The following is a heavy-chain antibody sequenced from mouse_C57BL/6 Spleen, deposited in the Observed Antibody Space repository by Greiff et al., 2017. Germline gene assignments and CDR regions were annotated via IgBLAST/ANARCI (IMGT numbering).Heavy chain of an antibody. J-gene: IGHJ2*01. D-gene: IGHD2-1*01. V-gene: IGHV1-53*01. CDR2: INPSNGGT. Sequence: QVQLQQPGTELVKPGASVKLSCKASGYTFTSYWMHWVKQRPGQGLEWIGNINPSNGGTNYTEKFKSKATLTVDKSASTAYMQLSSQTSEDSAVYYCGREENYYGNYFYFDYWGQGTTLTVSS. CDR1: GYTFTSYW. CDR3: GREENYYGNYFYFDY.